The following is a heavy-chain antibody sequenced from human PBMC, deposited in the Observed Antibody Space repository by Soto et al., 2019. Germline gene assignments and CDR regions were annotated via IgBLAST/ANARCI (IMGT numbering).Heavy chain of an antibody. J-gene: IGHJ4*02. CDR3: AKDRHPDGIWTFDY. D-gene: IGHD3-9*01. V-gene: IGHV3-23*01. CDR2: INGGGGTT. CDR1: GFSFSGYT. Sequence: EVQLLESGGHLIQPGESLRLSCAASGFSFSGYTMNWVRQAQGKGLEWISGINGGGGTTYYADSVKGRFTISRDDSKNILYLHMNSPRAEATAIYYCAKDRHPDGIWTFDYWGRGTLVTVSS.